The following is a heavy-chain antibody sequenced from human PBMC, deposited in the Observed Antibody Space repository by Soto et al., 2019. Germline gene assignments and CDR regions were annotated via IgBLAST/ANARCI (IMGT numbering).Heavy chain of an antibody. V-gene: IGHV1-46*01. Sequence: PSVKVSCKASGYTFTNYYMHWVRQAPGQGLEWMGLINPIDGSTTYAQKFQGRVTMTRDTSTNTIYMELSSLTSEDTAVYYCARDPGIAVAGSDPYYYGMDVWGLGTTVTVSS. CDR1: GYTFTNYY. CDR3: ARDPGIAVAGSDPYYYGMDV. CDR2: INPIDGST. J-gene: IGHJ6*02. D-gene: IGHD6-19*01.